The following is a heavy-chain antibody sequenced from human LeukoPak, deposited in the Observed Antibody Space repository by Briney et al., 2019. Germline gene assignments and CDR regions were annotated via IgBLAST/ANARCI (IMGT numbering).Heavy chain of an antibody. CDR1: GFTFSSYW. CDR2: IKQDGSEK. CDR3: AKAPDYGDYSWFDP. D-gene: IGHD4-17*01. Sequence: PGGPLRLFCAASGFTFSSYWMSWVRQAPGKGLEWVAKIKQDGSEKYYVDSVKGRFTISRDNAKNSLYLQMNSLRVEDTAVYYCAKAPDYGDYSWFDPWGQGTLVTVSS. J-gene: IGHJ5*02. V-gene: IGHV3-7*01.